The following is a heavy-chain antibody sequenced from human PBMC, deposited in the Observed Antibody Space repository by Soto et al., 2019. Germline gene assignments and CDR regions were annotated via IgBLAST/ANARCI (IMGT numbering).Heavy chain of an antibody. V-gene: IGHV5-10-1*01. Sequence: PGESLKISCKGSGHSFTSYWISWVRQMPGKGLEWMGRIDPSDSYTNYSPSFQGHVTISADKSISTAYLQWSSLKASDTAMYYCARLLGFGELIGGDYYYYGMDVWGQGTTVTVSS. CDR2: IDPSDSYT. D-gene: IGHD3-10*01. J-gene: IGHJ6*02. CDR3: ARLLGFGELIGGDYYYYGMDV. CDR1: GHSFTSYW.